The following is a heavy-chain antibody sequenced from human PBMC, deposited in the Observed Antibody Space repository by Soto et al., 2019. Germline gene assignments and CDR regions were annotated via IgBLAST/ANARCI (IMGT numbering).Heavy chain of an antibody. J-gene: IGHJ4*02. V-gene: IGHV3-48*03. Sequence: EVQLVESGGGFVQPGGSLRLSCAASGFTFRNYEMNWVRKAPGKGLEWVSYISSSGITTYYADFAAGRFTISRDNAKESLYLHLNRLRVEDTAVYYCARYGTRADWWGLGTQVPVSS. D-gene: IGHD1-1*01. CDR3: ARYGTRADW. CDR2: ISSSGITT. CDR1: GFTFRNYE.